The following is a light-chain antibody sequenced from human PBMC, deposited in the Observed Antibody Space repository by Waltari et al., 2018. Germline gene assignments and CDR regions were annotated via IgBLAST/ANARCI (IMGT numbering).Light chain of an antibody. J-gene: IGKJ2*02. CDR2: AAS. CDR3: QQTYSALCCT. V-gene: IGKV1-39*01. CDR1: HNIGTF. Sequence: DIQMSQSPSSLSASVGARVTITCRASHNIGTFLSWYQQRPAKAPTVLIYAASTLQRGVPSRFSGSGSGTDFTLTIFSLQPEDFATYFCQQTYSALCCTFGQGTKLEIK.